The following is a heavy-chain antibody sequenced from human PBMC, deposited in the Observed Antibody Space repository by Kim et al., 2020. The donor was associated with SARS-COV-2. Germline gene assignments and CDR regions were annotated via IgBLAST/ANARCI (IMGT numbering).Heavy chain of an antibody. D-gene: IGHD3-3*01. CDR3: AKDRTFFNYYYYMDV. J-gene: IGHJ6*03. V-gene: IGHV3-9*01. Sequence: DSVKGRFTISRDNAKNSLYLQMNSLRADDTALYYCAKDRTFFNYYYYMDVWGKGTTVTVSS.